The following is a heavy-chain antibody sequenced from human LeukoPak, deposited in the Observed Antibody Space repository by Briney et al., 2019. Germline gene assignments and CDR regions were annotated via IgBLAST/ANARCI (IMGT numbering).Heavy chain of an antibody. D-gene: IGHD3-10*01. V-gene: IGHV3-23*01. Sequence: GGSLRLSCAPSGFTLSRYAMSWVRQAPGKGLEWVSDISGSGSTTYYADSVRGRFTISRDNSKNTLYLQVNSLRAEDTAIYYCATDLGYYASGKSTSWFDPWGQGTLVTVSS. J-gene: IGHJ5*02. CDR3: ATDLGYYASGKSTSWFDP. CDR1: GFTLSRYA. CDR2: ISGSGSTT.